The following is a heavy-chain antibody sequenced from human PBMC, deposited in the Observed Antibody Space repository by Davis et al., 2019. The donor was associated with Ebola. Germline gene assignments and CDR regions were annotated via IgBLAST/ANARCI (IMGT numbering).Heavy chain of an antibody. Sequence: SETLSLTCAVYGGSFSGYYWSWIRQPPGKGLEWIGEINHSGSTNYNPSLKSRVTISVDKSKNQFSLKLSCVTAADTAVYYCARNAPGICSGGSCYLYYFDYWGQGTLVTVSS. CDR2: INHSGST. J-gene: IGHJ4*02. CDR1: GGSFSGYY. D-gene: IGHD2-15*01. V-gene: IGHV4-34*01. CDR3: ARNAPGICSGGSCYLYYFDY.